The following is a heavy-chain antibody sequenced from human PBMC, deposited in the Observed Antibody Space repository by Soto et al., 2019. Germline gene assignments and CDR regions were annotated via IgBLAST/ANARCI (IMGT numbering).Heavy chain of an antibody. J-gene: IGHJ4*02. CDR2: ISGIGGST. CDR3: AKDHRYSGSPRAFDY. Sequence: PGGSLRLSCAASGFTFTSYAMSWVRQAPGKGLDWLSGISGIGGSTYYADSVKGRFTISRDNSKNTLYLQMNSLRAEDTAVYYCAKDHRYSGSPRAFDYWGQGTLVTVSS. V-gene: IGHV3-23*01. D-gene: IGHD1-26*01. CDR1: GFTFTSYA.